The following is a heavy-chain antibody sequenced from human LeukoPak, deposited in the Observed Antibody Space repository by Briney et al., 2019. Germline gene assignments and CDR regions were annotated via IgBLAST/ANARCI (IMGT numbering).Heavy chain of an antibody. D-gene: IGHD2-2*01. J-gene: IGHJ3*01. V-gene: IGHV3-74*01. CDR1: GFTFGNSW. Sequence: GSLRLSCAASGFTFGNSWVHWVRHAPGKGLVWVSLINADGSTRTYADSVKGRFTISRDNAKNTLSLQMNSLTIEDTAVYYCVVVVEPADSDGFDVWGQGTMITVSS. CDR3: VVVVEPADSDGFDV. CDR2: INADGSTR.